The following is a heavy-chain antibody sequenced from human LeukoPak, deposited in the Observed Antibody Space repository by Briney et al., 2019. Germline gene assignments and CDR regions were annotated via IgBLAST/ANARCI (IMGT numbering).Heavy chain of an antibody. J-gene: IGHJ4*02. CDR1: GFTFSSYG. V-gene: IGHV3-33*01. D-gene: IGHD4-17*01. CDR2: IWYDGSDK. CDR3: ATLGTTVTTNDY. Sequence: PGGSLRLSCAASGFTFSSYGMHWVRQAPGKGLEWVAIIWYDGSDKYYAQSVKGRFTISRDNSKNTLYLQMNSLRAEDTAVYFCATLGTTVTTNDYWGQGTLVTVSS.